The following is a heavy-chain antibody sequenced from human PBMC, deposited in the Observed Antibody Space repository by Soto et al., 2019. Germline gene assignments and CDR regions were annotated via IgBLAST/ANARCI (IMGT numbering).Heavy chain of an antibody. CDR2: INSDGTYT. Sequence: EVQLVESGGDLVQPGGSLRLSCAVSGFTFSTYWWHWVRQVPGTGLVWVSRINSDGTYTTYADSVKGRFTISRDNAKNTLYLQMNSLRAKDTAVYYCAREAYGSGNRYCDYWGLGTLVTVSS. CDR3: AREAYGSGNRYCDY. V-gene: IGHV3-74*01. D-gene: IGHD3-10*01. J-gene: IGHJ4*02. CDR1: GFTFSTYW.